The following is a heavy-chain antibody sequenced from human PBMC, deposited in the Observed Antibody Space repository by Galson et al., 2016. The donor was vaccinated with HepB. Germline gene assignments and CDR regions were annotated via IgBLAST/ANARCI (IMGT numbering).Heavy chain of an antibody. CDR2: IKHDGSYK. CDR1: GFTFSSNW. V-gene: IGHV3-7*04. CDR3: ARKFCPDY. D-gene: IGHD3-9*01. Sequence: SLRLSCAASGFTFSSNWMTWVRQAPGKGLEWVANIKHDGSYKYYVDSVKGRFIISRDNAKNSLYLEMNSLRAEDTAVYYCARKFCPDYWGRGTLVTVSS. J-gene: IGHJ4*02.